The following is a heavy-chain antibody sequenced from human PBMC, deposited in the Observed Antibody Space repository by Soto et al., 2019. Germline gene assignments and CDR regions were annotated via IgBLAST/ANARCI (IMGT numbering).Heavy chain of an antibody. V-gene: IGHV3-30-3*01. CDR3: ARDRVVAGIGEFDY. CDR2: ISDDGSNK. D-gene: IGHD6-19*01. CDR1: GFTFSSNA. J-gene: IGHJ4*02. Sequence: QVQLVESGGGVVQPGRSLSLSCAASGFTFSSNAMHWVRQAPGKGLEWVAVISDDGSNKYYVDSVKGRFTISRDNSKNTLYLQMNSLRSEDTAVYYCARDRVVAGIGEFDYWGQGTLVTVSS.